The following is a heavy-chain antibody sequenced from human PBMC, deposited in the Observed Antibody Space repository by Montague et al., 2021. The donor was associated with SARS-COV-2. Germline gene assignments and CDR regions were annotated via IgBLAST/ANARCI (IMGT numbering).Heavy chain of an antibody. J-gene: IGHJ6*02. D-gene: IGHD6-25*01. Sequence: SLRLSCAASGFTFSSYEMNWVRQAPGKGLEWVSYISSSGSTIYYADSVKGRFTTSRDNAKNSLYLQMNSLRAEDTAIYYCASDSGREIPDYYYSMDVWGQGTTGTGSS. V-gene: IGHV3-48*03. CDR1: GFTFSSYE. CDR3: ASDSGREIPDYYYSMDV. CDR2: ISSSGSTI.